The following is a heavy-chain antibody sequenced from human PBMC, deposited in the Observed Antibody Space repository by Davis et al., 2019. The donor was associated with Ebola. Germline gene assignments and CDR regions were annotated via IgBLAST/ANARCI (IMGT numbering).Heavy chain of an antibody. D-gene: IGHD3-22*01. CDR3: ARHHKDYYDTSANYSYYFDY. Sequence: MPSETLSLTCAVSGVSINSYYWSWIRQPPGKGLEWIGFIYYSGNTNYNPSLKSRVTISVDTSSNQFSQILSSVTAADTAVYYCARHHKDYYDTSANYSYYFDYWGQGTLVTVSS. CDR1: GVSINSYY. V-gene: IGHV4-59*08. CDR2: IYYSGNT. J-gene: IGHJ4*02.